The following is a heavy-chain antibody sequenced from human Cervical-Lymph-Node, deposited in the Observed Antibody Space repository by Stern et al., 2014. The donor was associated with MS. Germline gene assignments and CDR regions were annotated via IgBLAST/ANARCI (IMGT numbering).Heavy chain of an antibody. CDR1: GGSISSYY. J-gene: IGHJ4*02. V-gene: IGHV4-59*01. CDR2: IYYSGST. Sequence: QLQLQESGPGLVKPSETLSLTCTVSGGSISSYYWSWIRQPPGKGLECIGYIYYSGSTNYNPSLKSRVTISVDTSKNQFSLKLSSVTAADTAVYYCARGYGGNPIDYWGQGTLVTVSS. CDR3: ARGYGGNPIDY. D-gene: IGHD4-23*01.